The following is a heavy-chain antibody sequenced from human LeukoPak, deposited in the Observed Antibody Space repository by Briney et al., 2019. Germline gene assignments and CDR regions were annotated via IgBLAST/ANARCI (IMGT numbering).Heavy chain of an antibody. Sequence: MSSETLSLTCAVSGASFSDYYWSWIRQPPGKGLEWIGDLSYSGNANYNPSLKSRVTMSADTSKNQFSLKLTSVTAADTALYYCARGHLKYYYDSSGYYALRSEYFQHWGQGTLVTVSS. CDR1: GASFSDYY. V-gene: IGHV4-59*08. J-gene: IGHJ1*01. CDR2: LSYSGNA. D-gene: IGHD3-22*01. CDR3: ARGHLKYYYDSSGYYALRSEYFQH.